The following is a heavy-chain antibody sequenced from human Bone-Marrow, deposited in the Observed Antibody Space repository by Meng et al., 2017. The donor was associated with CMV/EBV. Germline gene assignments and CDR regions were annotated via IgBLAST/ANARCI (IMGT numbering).Heavy chain of an antibody. J-gene: IGHJ6*04. CDR1: GYTFTGYY. CDR3: AREYIVPTTFLDV. D-gene: IGHD5-12*01. CDR2: INPNSGGT. V-gene: IGHV1-2*02. Sequence: ASVKVSCKASGYTFTGYYMHWVRQAPGQGLEWMGWINPNSGGTNYAQKFQGRVTMTRDTSISTAYMELSRLRSEDTAVYYFAREYIVPTTFLDVWGKGTTVTVSS.